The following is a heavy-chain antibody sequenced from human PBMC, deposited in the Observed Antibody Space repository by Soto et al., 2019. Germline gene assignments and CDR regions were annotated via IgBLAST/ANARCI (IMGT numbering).Heavy chain of an antibody. V-gene: IGHV1-69*06. J-gene: IGHJ4*01. CDR2: ILPMFGTS. D-gene: IGHD2-2*02. CDR1: GGTFSGYA. Sequence: SVKVSCKASGGTFSGYAISWVRQAPGQGLEWMGEILPMFGTSNYAQKFQGRVTITADTSTNTAYMELSSLTSEVTAVYYCAREICISSCGYKEFYYGLWGHGTLVNLSS. CDR3: AREICISSCGYKEFYYGL.